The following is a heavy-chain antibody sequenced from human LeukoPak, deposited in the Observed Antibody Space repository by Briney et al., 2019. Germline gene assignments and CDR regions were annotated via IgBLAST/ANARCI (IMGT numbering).Heavy chain of an antibody. D-gene: IGHD3-3*01. CDR3: ARPFGNHFDY. CDR2: IYPGDSNI. Sequence: GESLKISCKASGYTFTNFWIGWVRQMPGKGLEWMGIIYPGDSNIGYSPSFQGQVTISADRSITTAYLQWSSLKASDTAMYYCARPFGNHFDYWGQGTLVTVSS. J-gene: IGHJ4*02. CDR1: GYTFTNFW. V-gene: IGHV5-51*01.